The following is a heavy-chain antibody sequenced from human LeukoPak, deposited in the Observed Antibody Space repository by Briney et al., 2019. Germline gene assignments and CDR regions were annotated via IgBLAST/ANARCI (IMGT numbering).Heavy chain of an antibody. CDR1: GFTFSNAW. Sequence: GGSLRLSCAASGFTFSNAWMSWVRQAPGKGLEWVGRIKSKTDGGTTDYAAPVKGRFTISRDDSKNTLYLQMNSLKTEDTAVYYCYRGPNYDRGYMDVWGKGTTVAVSS. V-gene: IGHV3-15*01. J-gene: IGHJ6*03. CDR2: IKSKTDGGTT. CDR3: YRGPNYDRGYMDV. D-gene: IGHD1-7*01.